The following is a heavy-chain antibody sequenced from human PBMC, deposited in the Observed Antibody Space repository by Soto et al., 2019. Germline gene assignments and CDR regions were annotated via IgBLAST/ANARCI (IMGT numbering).Heavy chain of an antibody. D-gene: IGHD1-26*01. CDR2: INPSGGST. CDR3: ARVPSGSYWYHSPAPPDY. Sequence: ASVKVSCKASGYTFTSYYMHWVRQAPGQGXEWMGIINPSGGSTSYAQKFQGRVTMTRDTSTSTVYMELSSLRSEDTAVYYCARVPSGSYWYHSPAPPDYWGQGTLVTVSS. V-gene: IGHV1-46*01. J-gene: IGHJ4*02. CDR1: GYTFTSYY.